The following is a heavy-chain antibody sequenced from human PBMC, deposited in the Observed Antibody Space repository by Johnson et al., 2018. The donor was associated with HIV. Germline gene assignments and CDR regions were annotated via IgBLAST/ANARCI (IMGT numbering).Heavy chain of an antibody. Sequence: QMQLVESGGGVVQPGRSLRLSCAASGFPFRSYTVHWVRQAPGKGLEWVAVISFDGSHKYYTDSVKGLSTISRDNSNNTLYLHMNSLRPDDTGVYYCAKDKFMFLDNPVDAFDIWGQGTMVTVSS. D-gene: IGHD3/OR15-3a*01. CDR2: ISFDGSHK. J-gene: IGHJ3*02. V-gene: IGHV3-30*04. CDR1: GFPFRSYT. CDR3: AKDKFMFLDNPVDAFDI.